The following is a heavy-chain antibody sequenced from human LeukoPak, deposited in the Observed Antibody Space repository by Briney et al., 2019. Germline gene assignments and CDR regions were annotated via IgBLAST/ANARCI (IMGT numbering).Heavy chain of an antibody. CDR2: IYYSGST. Sequence: SETLSLTCTVSGGSIRSHYWSWIRQPPGKGLEWIGYIYYSGSTNYNPSLKSRVTISVDTSKNQFSLKLSSVTAADTAVYYCAVYYYDSSGYPGAFDIWGQGTMVTVSS. CDR3: AVYYYDSSGYPGAFDI. D-gene: IGHD3-22*01. J-gene: IGHJ3*02. V-gene: IGHV4-59*11. CDR1: GGSIRSHY.